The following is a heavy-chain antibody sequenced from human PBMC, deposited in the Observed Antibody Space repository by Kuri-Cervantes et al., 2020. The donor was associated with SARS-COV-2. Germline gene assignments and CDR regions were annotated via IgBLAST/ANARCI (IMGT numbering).Heavy chain of an antibody. Sequence: ETLSLTCAASGFTFSSYDMHWVRQAPGKGLVWVSRINSDGSSTSYADSVKGRFTISRDNAKNTLYLQMNSLRAEDTAVYYCATITGEAFDIWGQGTMVTVSS. D-gene: IGHD3-10*01. V-gene: IGHV3-74*01. CDR1: GFTFSSYD. CDR3: ATITGEAFDI. CDR2: INSDGSST. J-gene: IGHJ3*02.